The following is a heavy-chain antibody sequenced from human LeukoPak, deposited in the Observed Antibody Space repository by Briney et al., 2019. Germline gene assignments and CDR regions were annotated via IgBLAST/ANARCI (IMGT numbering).Heavy chain of an antibody. D-gene: IGHD2-15*01. Sequence: VASVKVSCKASGYTFTSYGISWVRQAPGQGLEWMGWISAYNGNTNYAQKLQGRVTMTTDTSTSTAYMELRSLRSDDTAMYYCARALLYCSGGSCSYYYYMDVWGKGTTVTVSS. CDR3: ARALLYCSGGSCSYYYYMDV. V-gene: IGHV1-18*01. J-gene: IGHJ6*03. CDR1: GYTFTSYG. CDR2: ISAYNGNT.